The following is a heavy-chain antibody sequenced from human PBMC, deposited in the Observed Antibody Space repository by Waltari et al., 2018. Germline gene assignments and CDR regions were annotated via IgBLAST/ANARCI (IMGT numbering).Heavy chain of an antibody. J-gene: IGHJ3*02. D-gene: IGHD1-1*01. V-gene: IGHV3-53*01. CDR3: ASTLHLDGWLDGFDI. Sequence: EEQLVESGGGVIQIGGSLRLSCEGSGFSVSDNYRKWVCQGPGKGLEWGSTIERDGNTYYADAVKGRFATSRGSSRDTVYLEMNSLRPDDTAVYYCASTLHLDGWLDGFDIWGQGTVVTVSS. CDR1: GFSVSDNY. CDR2: IERDGNT.